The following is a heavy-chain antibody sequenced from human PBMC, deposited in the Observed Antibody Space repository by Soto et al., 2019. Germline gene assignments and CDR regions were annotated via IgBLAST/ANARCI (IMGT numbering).Heavy chain of an antibody. V-gene: IGHV4-34*01. CDR1: GGSFSGYY. D-gene: IGHD3-10*01. CDR2: INHSGST. Sequence: SETLSLTCAVYGGSFSGYYWSWIRPPTGKGLEWIGEINHSGSTNYNPSLKSRVTISVDTSKNQFSLKLSSVTAADTAVYYCARATNVLLWFGESQFDYWGQGTLVTVSS. CDR3: ARATNVLLWFGESQFDY. J-gene: IGHJ4*02.